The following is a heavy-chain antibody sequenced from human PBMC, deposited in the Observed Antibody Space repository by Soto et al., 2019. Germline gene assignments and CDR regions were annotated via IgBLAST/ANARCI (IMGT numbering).Heavy chain of an antibody. CDR1: GYTFTSYG. J-gene: IGHJ5*02. CDR3: ARGIRNFGVVYNWFDP. Sequence: QVQLVQSGAEVKKPGASVKVSCKASGYTFTSYGISWVRQAPGQGLEWMGWISAYNGNTNYAQKLQDRVTMTTDTSTSTAYMELRRLRSDDTAVDYCARGIRNFGVVYNWFDPWGQGTLVTVSS. D-gene: IGHD3-3*01. V-gene: IGHV1-18*01. CDR2: ISAYNGNT.